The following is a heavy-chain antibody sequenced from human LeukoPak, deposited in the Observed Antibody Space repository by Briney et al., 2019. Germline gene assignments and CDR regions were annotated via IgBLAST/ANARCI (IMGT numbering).Heavy chain of an antibody. CDR3: ANFEY. J-gene: IGHJ4*02. Sequence: PSETLSLTCTVSGGSISSYYWSWIRQPPGKGLEWIGYIYYSGSTYYNPSLKSRVTISVDTSKNQFSLKLSSVTAADTAVYYCANFEYWGQGTLVTVSS. CDR1: GGSISSYY. CDR2: IYYSGST. V-gene: IGHV4-59*04.